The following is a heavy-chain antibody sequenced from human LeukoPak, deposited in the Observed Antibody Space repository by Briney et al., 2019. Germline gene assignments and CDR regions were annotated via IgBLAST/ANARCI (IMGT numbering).Heavy chain of an antibody. V-gene: IGHV4-4*02. CDR1: GGSISSSNW. CDR2: IFHGGST. Sequence: PSETLSLTCAVSGGSISSSNWWSWVRQPPGRGLGWIGEIFHGGSTNYNPSLKSRVTMSEDKSKNQLSLELSSVTAADTVVYYCATSSWELLDSWGQGTLVTVSS. D-gene: IGHD1-26*01. CDR3: ATSSWELLDS. J-gene: IGHJ5*01.